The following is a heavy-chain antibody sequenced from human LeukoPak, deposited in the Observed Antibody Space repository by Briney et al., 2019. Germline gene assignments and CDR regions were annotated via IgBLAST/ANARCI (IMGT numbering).Heavy chain of an antibody. CDR2: IIPIFGTA. CDR1: GGTFSSYA. Sequence: SVKVACKASGGTFSSYAISWVRQAPGQGLEWMGRIIPIFGTANYAQKFQGRVTITTDESTSTAYMELSSLRSEDTAVYYCARGIVGAAGAFDIWGQGTMVTVSS. V-gene: IGHV1-69*05. J-gene: IGHJ3*02. D-gene: IGHD1-26*01. CDR3: ARGIVGAAGAFDI.